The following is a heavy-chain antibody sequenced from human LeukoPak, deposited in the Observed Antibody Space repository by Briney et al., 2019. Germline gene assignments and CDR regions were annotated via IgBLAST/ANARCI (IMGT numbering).Heavy chain of an antibody. CDR3: ARGSMVRGVISP. D-gene: IGHD3-10*01. J-gene: IGHJ5*02. V-gene: IGHV4-59*01. CDR1: GGSISSYY. CDR2: IYYSGST. Sequence: SETLSLTCTVSGGSISSYYWSWIRQPPGKGLEWIGYIYYSGSTNYNPPLKSRVTISVDTSKNQFSLKLSSVTAADTAVYYCARGSMVRGVISPWGQGTLVTVSS.